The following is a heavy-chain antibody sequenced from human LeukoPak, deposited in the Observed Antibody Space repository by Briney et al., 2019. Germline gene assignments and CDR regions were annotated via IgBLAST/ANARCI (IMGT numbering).Heavy chain of an antibody. CDR1: GYTFTSYD. D-gene: IGHD4-17*01. CDR2: INPNSGGT. CDR3: ARTDYGDYGDAFDI. Sequence: AASVKVSCKASGYTFTSYDINWVRQATGQGLEWMGWINPNSGGTNYAQKFQGWVTMTRDTSISTAYMELSRLRSDDTAVYYCARTDYGDYGDAFDIWGQGTMVTVSS. J-gene: IGHJ3*02. V-gene: IGHV1-2*04.